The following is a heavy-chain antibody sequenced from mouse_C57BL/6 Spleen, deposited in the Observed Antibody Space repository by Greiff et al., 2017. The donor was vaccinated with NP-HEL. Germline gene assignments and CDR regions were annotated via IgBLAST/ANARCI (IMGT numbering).Heavy chain of an antibody. D-gene: IGHD2-3*01. J-gene: IGHJ4*01. Sequence: QVQLQQPGTELVKPGASVKLSCKASGYTFTSYWMHWVKQRPGQGLEWIGNINPSNGGTNYNEKFKSKATLTVDKSSSTAYMQLSSLTSEDSAVYYCARRGIIYDGYYDAMDYWGQGTSVTVSS. CDR2: INPSNGGT. CDR3: ARRGIIYDGYYDAMDY. CDR1: GYTFTSYW. V-gene: IGHV1-53*01.